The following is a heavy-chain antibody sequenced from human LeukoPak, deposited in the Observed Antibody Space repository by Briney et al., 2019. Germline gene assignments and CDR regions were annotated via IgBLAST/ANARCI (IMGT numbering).Heavy chain of an antibody. D-gene: IGHD3-22*01. Sequence: SETLSLTCTVSGGSISSGGYYWSWIRQHPGKGLEWIGYIYYSGSTYYNPSLKSRVTISVDTSKNQFSLKLSSVTAADTAVYYCARDHLSSGFDYWGQGTLVTVSS. CDR1: GGSISSGGYY. V-gene: IGHV4-31*03. CDR2: IYYSGST. CDR3: ARDHLSSGFDY. J-gene: IGHJ4*02.